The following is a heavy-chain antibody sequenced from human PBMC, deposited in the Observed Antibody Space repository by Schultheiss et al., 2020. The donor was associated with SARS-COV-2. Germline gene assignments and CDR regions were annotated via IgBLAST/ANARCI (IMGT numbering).Heavy chain of an antibody. J-gene: IGHJ5*02. Sequence: GGSLRLSCAASGFTFSSYGMHWVRQAPGKGLEWVAVISYDGSNKYYADSVKGRFTISRDNSKNTLYLQMNSLRAEDTAVYYCASDPRTWNWFDPWGQGTLVTVSS. V-gene: IGHV3-30*03. CDR2: ISYDGSNK. CDR3: ASDPRTWNWFDP. CDR1: GFTFSSYG.